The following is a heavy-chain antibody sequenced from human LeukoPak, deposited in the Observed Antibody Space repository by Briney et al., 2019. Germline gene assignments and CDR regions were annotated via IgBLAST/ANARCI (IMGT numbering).Heavy chain of an antibody. V-gene: IGHV4-39*01. J-gene: IGHJ5*02. CDR2: IYYSGST. CDR1: GGSISSSSYY. CDR3: ARSARDYAWFDP. Sequence: SETLSLTCTVSGGSISSSSYYWGWIRQPPGKGLEWIGSIYYSGSTYYNPSLKSRVTISVDTSKNHFSLKLSSVTAADTAVYYCARSARDYAWFDPWGQGTLVTVSS. D-gene: IGHD4-17*01.